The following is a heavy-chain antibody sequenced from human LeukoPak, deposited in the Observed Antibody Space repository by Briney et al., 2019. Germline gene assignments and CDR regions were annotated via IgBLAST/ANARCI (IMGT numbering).Heavy chain of an antibody. CDR3: ARVGDYVSLFDY. Sequence: PGGSLRLSCAASGFTFSSYGIHWVRQAPGKGLEWVAVISYDGSNKYYADSVKGRFTISRDNSKNTLYLQMNSLGAADTAVYYCARVGDYVSLFDYWGQGTLVTVSS. CDR1: GFTFSSYG. CDR2: ISYDGSNK. D-gene: IGHD4-17*01. V-gene: IGHV3-30*03. J-gene: IGHJ4*02.